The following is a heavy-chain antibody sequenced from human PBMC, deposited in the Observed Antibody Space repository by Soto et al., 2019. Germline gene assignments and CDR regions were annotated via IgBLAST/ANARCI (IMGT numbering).Heavy chain of an antibody. D-gene: IGHD1-7*01. CDR1: GDSVSSNSAA. CDR2: TYYRSKWYN. V-gene: IGHV6-1*01. CDR3: ARDRLIVTGTTKGGDYYYGMDV. J-gene: IGHJ6*02. Sequence: PSQTLSLTCAISGDSVSSNSAAWNWIRQSPSRGLEWLGRTYYRSKWYNDYAVSVKSRITINPDTSKNQFSLQLNSVTPEDTAVYYCARDRLIVTGTTKGGDYYYGMDVWGQGTTVTVS.